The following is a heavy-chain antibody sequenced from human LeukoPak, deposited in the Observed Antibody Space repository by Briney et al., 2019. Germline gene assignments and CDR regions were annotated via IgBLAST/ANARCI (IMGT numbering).Heavy chain of an antibody. CDR2: IYHNGRT. CDR3: AGDETYDWNPAWFDP. J-gene: IGHJ5*02. Sequence: SETLSLTCSVSNGSISSSSYYWGWIRQPPGKGLEWIGTIYHNGRTYYNPSLKSRVSISVDTSKNQFSLRLTSVTAADTAVYYCAGDETYDWNPAWFDPWGQGTLVIVSS. V-gene: IGHV4-39*07. CDR1: NGSISSSSYY. D-gene: IGHD1-20*01.